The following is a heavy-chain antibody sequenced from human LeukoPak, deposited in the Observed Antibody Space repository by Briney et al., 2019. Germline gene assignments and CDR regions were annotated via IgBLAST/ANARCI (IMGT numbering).Heavy chain of an antibody. D-gene: IGHD3-10*01. Sequence: ASVKVSCKASGGTFSSYAISWVRQAPGQGLEWMGWISTYNGNTNYAQKVQGRVTMTTDTSTSTAFMELRSLRSDDTAVYYCARGPVTMVRGAPLFYYYMDVWGKGTTVTISS. V-gene: IGHV1-18*01. J-gene: IGHJ6*03. CDR2: ISTYNGNT. CDR1: GGTFSSYA. CDR3: ARGPVTMVRGAPLFYYYMDV.